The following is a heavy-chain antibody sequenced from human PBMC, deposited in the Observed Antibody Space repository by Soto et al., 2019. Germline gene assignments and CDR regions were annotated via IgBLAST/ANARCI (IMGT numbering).Heavy chain of an antibody. V-gene: IGHV3-23*01. Sequence: EVQLLESGGGLVQPGGSLRLSCAASGFTFRSYAMSWVRQAPGKGLEWVSAISGSGETTYNADSVKGRFTNSRDNSKNTLYLQMNNLRAEDTAVYYCARDRREIDAFDIWGQGTMVTVSS. CDR3: ARDRREIDAFDI. D-gene: IGHD1-26*01. CDR1: GFTFRSYA. CDR2: ISGSGETT. J-gene: IGHJ3*02.